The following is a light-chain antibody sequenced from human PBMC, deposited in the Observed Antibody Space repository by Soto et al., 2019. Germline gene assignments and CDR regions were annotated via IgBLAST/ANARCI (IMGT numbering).Light chain of an antibody. J-gene: IGKJ1*01. CDR1: QSITNW. Sequence: DIQMTQSPSTLSASVGDRVIITCRASQSITNWLAWYQQKPGKAPNLLIYDASTLQSGVPSRFSGSGFGTEFTLIISSLQPDDFATYYCQQYNTDSTFGQGTK. CDR3: QQYNTDST. V-gene: IGKV1-5*01. CDR2: DAS.